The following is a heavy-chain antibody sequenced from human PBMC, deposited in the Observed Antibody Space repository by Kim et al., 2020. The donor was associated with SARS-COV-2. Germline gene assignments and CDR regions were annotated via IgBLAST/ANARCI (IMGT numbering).Heavy chain of an antibody. CDR2: INHSGST. D-gene: IGHD2-21*01. V-gene: IGHV4-34*01. CDR3: ARGVFVGVVSYYYGMDV. J-gene: IGHJ6*02. CDR1: GGSFSGYY. Sequence: SETLSLTCAVYGGSFSGYYWSWIRQPPGKGLEWIGEINHSGSTNYNPSLKSRVTISVDTSKNQFSLKLSSVTAADTAVYYCARGVFVGVVSYYYGMDVWGQGTTVTVSS.